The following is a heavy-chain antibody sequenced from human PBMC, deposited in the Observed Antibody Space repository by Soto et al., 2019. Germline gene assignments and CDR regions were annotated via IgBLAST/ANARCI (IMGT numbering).Heavy chain of an antibody. CDR1: GGSISSYY. CDR2: IFYSGST. V-gene: IGHV4-59*01. J-gene: IGHJ6*02. CDR3: ARFDYTVLRRSSYYGVDV. Sequence: SETLSLTCTVSGGSISSYYWSWIRQPPGKGLEWIGYIFYSGSTNYSPSLTSRVTISVDTSMNQFSLKLTSVTTADTAVYYCARFDYTVLRRSSYYGVDVWGRGTTVTVSS. D-gene: IGHD3-3*01.